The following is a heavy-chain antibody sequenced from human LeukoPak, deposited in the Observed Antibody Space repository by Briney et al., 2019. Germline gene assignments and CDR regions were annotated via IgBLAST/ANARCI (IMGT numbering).Heavy chain of an antibody. J-gene: IGHJ6*03. D-gene: IGHD2-2*01. CDR1: GFTFSSYG. CDR2: IRYDGSNK. Sequence: KAGGSLRLSCAASGFTFSSYGMHWVRQAPGKGLEWVAFIRYDGSNKYYADSVKGRFTISRDNSKNTLYLQMNSLRAEDTAVYYCAKDTPAALHYYYMDVWGKGTTVTVSS. V-gene: IGHV3-30*02. CDR3: AKDTPAALHYYYMDV.